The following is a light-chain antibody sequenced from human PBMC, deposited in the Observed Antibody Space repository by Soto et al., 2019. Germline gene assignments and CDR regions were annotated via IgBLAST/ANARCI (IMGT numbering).Light chain of an antibody. J-gene: IGLJ7*02. V-gene: IGLV2-8*01. CDR3: SSYAGSNKGV. CDR2: EVI. CDR1: SSDVGGDNY. Sequence: QSVLTQPPSASGSPGQSVTISCTGTSSDVGGDNYVSWYQQHPGKAPKLMIYEVIKRPSGVPDRFSGSKSGNTASLTVSGLQAEDEADYYCSSYAGSNKGVFGGGTQLTAL.